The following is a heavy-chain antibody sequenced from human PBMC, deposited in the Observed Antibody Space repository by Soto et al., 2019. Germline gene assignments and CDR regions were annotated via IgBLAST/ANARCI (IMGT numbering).Heavy chain of an antibody. CDR2: INTLSSAI. Sequence: GALRLSCAGSGFTFSDYYMTWIRQAPGKGLEWVSYINTLSSAIYYADSVKGRFTISRDNAKNSLYLQMNSLRAEDTAVYYCARRLQWQLRPLDSWGRGTLVTVSS. CDR3: ARRLQWQLRPLDS. D-gene: IGHD6-19*01. J-gene: IGHJ4*02. V-gene: IGHV3-11*01. CDR1: GFTFSDYY.